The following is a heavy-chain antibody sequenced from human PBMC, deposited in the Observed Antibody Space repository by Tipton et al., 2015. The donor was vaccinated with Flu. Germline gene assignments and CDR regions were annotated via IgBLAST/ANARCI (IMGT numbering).Heavy chain of an antibody. J-gene: IGHJ4*02. Sequence: SLRLSCVASGLTFSNYEMMWVRQTPGKGLEWISYISGGGSDTNYADSVKGRFTISRDNAKSSLFLQMSSLRADDTAVYYCAGAVYDHVWGTLLWGQGTLVTVSS. CDR3: AGAVYDHVWGTLL. V-gene: IGHV3-48*03. CDR1: GLTFSNYE. D-gene: IGHD3-16*01. CDR2: ISGGGSDT.